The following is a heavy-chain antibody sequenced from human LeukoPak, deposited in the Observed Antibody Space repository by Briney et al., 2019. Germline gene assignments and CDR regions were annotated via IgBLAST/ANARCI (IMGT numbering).Heavy chain of an antibody. J-gene: IGHJ4*02. Sequence: GGSLRLSCAASGFTFSSDAMSWVREAPGEGLRWVSAISGSGGSTYYADSVKCRFTISRHNSNNTLYLQMNSLRAEDTAVYYCAKPRFGSGWYALNCGGQATLATASS. CDR1: GFTFSSDA. CDR2: ISGSGGST. CDR3: AKPRFGSGWYALNC. V-gene: IGHV3-23*01. D-gene: IGHD6-19*01.